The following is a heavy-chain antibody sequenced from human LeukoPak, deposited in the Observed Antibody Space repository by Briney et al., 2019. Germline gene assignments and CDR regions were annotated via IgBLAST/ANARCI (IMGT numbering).Heavy chain of an antibody. Sequence: GASVKVSCKASGYTFTSYGISWVRQAPGQGLEWMGWISAYNGNTNYAQKLQGRVTMTTDTSTSTAYMELRSLRSDETAVYYCAVNTYGSGSYSNDYWGQGTLVTVSS. CDR2: ISAYNGNT. D-gene: IGHD3-10*01. CDR1: GYTFTSYG. V-gene: IGHV1-18*01. J-gene: IGHJ4*02. CDR3: AVNTYGSGSYSNDY.